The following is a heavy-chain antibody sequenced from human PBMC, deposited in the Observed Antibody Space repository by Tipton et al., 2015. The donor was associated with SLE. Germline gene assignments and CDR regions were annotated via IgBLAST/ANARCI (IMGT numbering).Heavy chain of an antibody. J-gene: IGHJ4*02. Sequence: TLSLTCAVYGGSFSGYYWSWTRQPPGKGLEWIGYIGYGGSTYYNPSLKSRVTISMDTSKNQFSLKLTSVTAADTAVYYCARGGVGGYDYFDYWGQGTLVTVSS. CDR3: ARGGVGGYDYFDY. CDR2: IGYGGST. CDR1: GGSFSGYY. V-gene: IGHV4-34*09. D-gene: IGHD5-12*01.